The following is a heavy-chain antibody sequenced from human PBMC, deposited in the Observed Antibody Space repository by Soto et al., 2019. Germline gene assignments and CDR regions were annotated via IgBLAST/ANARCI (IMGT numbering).Heavy chain of an antibody. CDR2: IHWNDDK. Sequence: SGPTLVNPTQTLTLTCTFSGFSLSTSGVGVGWIRQPPGKALEWLALIHWNDDKRYSPSLKSRLTITKDTSKNQVVLTMTNMDPVDTATYYCAHRRSATGSPSNWFDPWGQGTLVTVSS. V-gene: IGHV2-5*01. CDR1: GFSLSTSGVG. CDR3: AHRRSATGSPSNWFDP. J-gene: IGHJ5*02. D-gene: IGHD6-13*01.